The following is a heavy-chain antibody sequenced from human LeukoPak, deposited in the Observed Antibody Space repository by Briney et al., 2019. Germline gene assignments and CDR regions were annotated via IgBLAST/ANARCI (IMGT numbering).Heavy chain of an antibody. CDR3: ARDDNWGFDY. J-gene: IGHJ4*02. D-gene: IGHD7-27*01. Sequence: GGSLRLSCAASGFPFSDFSMNWVRQAPGKGLEWVANTRGSGSGMGSGNYYAVSVKGRFTISRDDAKNSLYLQMNSLRAEDTAFYYCARDDNWGFDYWGQGALVTVSS. CDR2: TRGSGSGMGSGN. CDR1: GFPFSDFS. V-gene: IGHV3-21*05.